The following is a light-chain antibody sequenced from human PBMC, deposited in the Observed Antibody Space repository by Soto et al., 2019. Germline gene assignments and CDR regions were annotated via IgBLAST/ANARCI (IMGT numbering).Light chain of an antibody. Sequence: QSVLTQPPSVSGAPGQRVTISCTGSSSNIGAGYDVHWYQQLPGTAPKLLIYGNSNRPSGVPDRFSGSKSGTSASLAITGLQAEDEADYYSQSYYSSLSDVFGPGTKLTVL. CDR3: QSYYSSLSDV. CDR2: GNS. J-gene: IGLJ1*01. CDR1: SSNIGAGYD. V-gene: IGLV1-40*01.